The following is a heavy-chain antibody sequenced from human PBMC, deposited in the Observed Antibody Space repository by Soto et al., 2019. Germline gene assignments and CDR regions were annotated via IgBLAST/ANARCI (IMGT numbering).Heavy chain of an antibody. CDR1: GFTFSSYS. CDR3: ARKVGGRNSSGYYYYMDV. V-gene: IGHV3-21*01. D-gene: IGHD6-25*01. CDR2: ISSSSSYI. J-gene: IGHJ6*03. Sequence: PGGSLRLSCAASGFTFSSYSMNWVRQAPGKGLEWVSSISSSSSYIYYADSVKGRFTISRDNAKNSLYLQMNSLRAEDTAVYYCARKVGGRNSSGYYYYMDVWDKGTTVTVSS.